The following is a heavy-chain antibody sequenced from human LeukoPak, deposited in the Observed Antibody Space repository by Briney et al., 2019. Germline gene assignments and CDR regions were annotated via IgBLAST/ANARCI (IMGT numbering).Heavy chain of an antibody. J-gene: IGHJ4*02. Sequence: ASVKVSCKASGYTFTNYAINWVRQAPGQGLEWMGWINTNTGNPMYAQGFTGRFVFSLDTSVSTAYLQISSLKAEDTAVYFCARPGRGGIYFFDFWGQGTLVTVSS. V-gene: IGHV7-4-1*02. CDR2: INTNTGNP. CDR3: ARPGRGGIYFFDF. D-gene: IGHD2-21*01. CDR1: GYTFTNYA.